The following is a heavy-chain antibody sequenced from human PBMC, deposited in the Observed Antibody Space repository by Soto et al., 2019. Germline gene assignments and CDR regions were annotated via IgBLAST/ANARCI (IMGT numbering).Heavy chain of an antibody. CDR1: GYTFTSYG. CDR2: ISAYNGNT. Sequence: QVQLVQSGAEVKKPGASVKVSCKASGYTFTSYGISWVRQAPGQGLEWMGWISAYNGNTNYAQKLQGRVTMTTDTSTSTAYMELRSLRSDDTAVYSCAGSEGGERRPVGAFYIWGQGTMVTVSS. CDR3: AGSEGGERRPVGAFYI. V-gene: IGHV1-18*01. D-gene: IGHD1-1*01. J-gene: IGHJ3*02.